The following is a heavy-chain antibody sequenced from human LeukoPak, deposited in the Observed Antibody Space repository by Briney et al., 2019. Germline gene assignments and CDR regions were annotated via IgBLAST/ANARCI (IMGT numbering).Heavy chain of an antibody. CDR1: GFTVSSNY. CDR2: IYSGGST. J-gene: IGHJ3*02. D-gene: IGHD2-21*02. CDR3: ARGDLYVFGAFDI. V-gene: IGHV3-53*01. Sequence: GGSLRLSCAASGFTVSSNYMSWVRQAPGKGLEWVSVIYSGGSTYNADSVKGRFTISRDNSKNTLYLQMNSLRAEDTAVYYCARGDLYVFGAFDIWGQGTMVTVSS.